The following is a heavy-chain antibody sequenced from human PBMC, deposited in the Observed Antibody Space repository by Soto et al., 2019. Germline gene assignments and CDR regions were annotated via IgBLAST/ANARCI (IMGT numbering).Heavy chain of an antibody. CDR2: TTPSGGST. CDR3: SRGTYDSSGYYATGYYYYGMDV. Sequence: ASVEVSCKASGYTFTSYYMQWVGQAPGQVLEWRVLTTPSGGSTSYAQRFQGRVTMTRDTSTSTVYMELSRLRSEDTAVYYCSRGTYDSSGYYATGYYYYGMDVWG. CDR1: GYTFTSYY. D-gene: IGHD3-22*01. V-gene: IGHV1-46*03. J-gene: IGHJ6*02.